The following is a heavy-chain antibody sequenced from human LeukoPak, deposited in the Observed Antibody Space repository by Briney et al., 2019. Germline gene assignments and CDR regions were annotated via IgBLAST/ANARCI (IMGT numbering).Heavy chain of an antibody. V-gene: IGHV1-69*01. CDR3: ASARERGYSYGYFDY. CDR1: GGTFSSYA. J-gene: IGHJ4*02. CDR2: IIPIFGTA. Sequence: GASVTVSCTASGGTFSSYAISWVRQAPGQGLEWMGGIIPIFGTANYAQKFQGRVTITADESTSTAYMELSSLRSEDTAVYYCASARERGYSYGYFDYWGQGTLVTVSS. D-gene: IGHD5-18*01.